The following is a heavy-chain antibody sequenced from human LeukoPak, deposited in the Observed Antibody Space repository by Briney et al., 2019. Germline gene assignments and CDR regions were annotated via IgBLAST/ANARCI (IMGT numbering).Heavy chain of an antibody. Sequence: SETLSLTCTVSGGSISSSSYYWGWIRQPPGRGLEWIGSIYYSGSTYYNPSLKSRVTISVDTSKNQFSLKLSSVTAADTAVYYCARLVAGTPKDFDYWGQGTLVTVSS. CDR2: IYYSGST. D-gene: IGHD6-13*01. V-gene: IGHV4-39*01. CDR1: GGSISSSSYY. CDR3: ARLVAGTPKDFDY. J-gene: IGHJ4*02.